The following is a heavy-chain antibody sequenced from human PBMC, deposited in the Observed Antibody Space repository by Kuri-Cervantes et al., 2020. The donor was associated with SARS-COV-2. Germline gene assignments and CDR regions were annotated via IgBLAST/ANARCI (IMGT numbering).Heavy chain of an antibody. CDR3: ARDTHNWNSLNDY. CDR2: IKQDGSEK. Sequence: GESLKISWAAAGFTFSSYWMSWVRQAPGKGLEWVANIKQDGSEKHYVDSAKGRFTISGDNAKNSLYLQMNSLRAEDTAVYYCARDTHNWNSLNDYWGQGTLVSVSS. D-gene: IGHD1-7*01. J-gene: IGHJ4*02. CDR1: GFTFSSYW. V-gene: IGHV3-7*05.